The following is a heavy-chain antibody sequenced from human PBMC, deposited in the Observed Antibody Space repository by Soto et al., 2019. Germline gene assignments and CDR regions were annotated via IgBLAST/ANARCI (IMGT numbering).Heavy chain of an antibody. CDR2: IIPIFGTA. D-gene: IGHD2-2*01. J-gene: IGHJ6*02. CDR3: ARLVVPAASRDV. Sequence: SVKVSCKASGGTFSSYAISWVRQAPGQGLKWMGGIIPIFGTANYAQKFQGRVTITADESTSTAYMELSSLRSEDTAVYYCARLVVPAASRDVWGQGTTVTVSS. CDR1: GGTFSSYA. V-gene: IGHV1-69*13.